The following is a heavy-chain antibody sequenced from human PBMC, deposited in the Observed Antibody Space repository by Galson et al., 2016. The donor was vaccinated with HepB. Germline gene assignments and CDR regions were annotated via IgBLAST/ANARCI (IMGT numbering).Heavy chain of an antibody. CDR2: IYNSGNT. J-gene: IGHJ3*01. V-gene: IGHV4-61*02. CDR3: ASSRPYEISASGSYYLDAFVV. Sequence: PLSLTCSVSGSSMKTFEFYWTWMRQPAGRGLEWIGRIYNSGNTEYNPALKSRVTMSVDTSLNQLSLSLTSVTAADTATYYCASSRPYEISASGSYYLDAFVVWGQGTRVTVST. D-gene: IGHD3-10*01. CDR1: GSSMKTFEFY.